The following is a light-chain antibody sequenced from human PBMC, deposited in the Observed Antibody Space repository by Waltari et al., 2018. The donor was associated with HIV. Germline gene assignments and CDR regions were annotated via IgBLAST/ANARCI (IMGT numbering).Light chain of an antibody. CDR3: ASFTGDNTVM. V-gene: IGLV2-14*03. CDR2: DVD. Sequence: AVTQPASVSGLPGQSTTISCTAADTDFRLYTFVSWYQQHPGQPPRLLLYDVDSRASGVSDRFSGSMSGNTASLTISGLRAEDEGHYYCASFTGDNTVMFGGGTEVTVL. CDR1: DTDFRLYTF. J-gene: IGLJ3*02.